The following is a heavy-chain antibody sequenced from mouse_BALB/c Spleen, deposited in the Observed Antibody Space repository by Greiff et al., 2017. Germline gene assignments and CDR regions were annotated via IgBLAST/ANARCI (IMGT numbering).Heavy chain of an antibody. D-gene: IGHD1-1*01. CDR1: GFTFSSYA. CDR2: ISSGGST. J-gene: IGHJ1*01. V-gene: IGHV5-6-5*01. Sequence: EVHLVESGGGLVKPGGSLKLSCAASGFTFSSYAMSWVRQTPEKRLEWVASISSGGSTYYPDSVKGRFTISRDNARNILYLQMSSLRSEDTAMYYCARGHYYGSSYGWYFDVWGAGTTVTVSS. CDR3: ARGHYYGSSYGWYFDV.